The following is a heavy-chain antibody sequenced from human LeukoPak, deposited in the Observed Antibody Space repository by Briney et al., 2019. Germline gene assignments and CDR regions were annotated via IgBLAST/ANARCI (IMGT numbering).Heavy chain of an antibody. J-gene: IGHJ6*02. CDR3: ARKGEPKSSNLYYYYGMDV. CDR1: GFTFTSSA. V-gene: IGHV1-58*02. Sequence: ASVKVSCKASGFTFTSSAMQWVRQARGQRLEWIGWIVVGSGNTNYAQKFQERVTITRGMSTSTAYMELRSLRSDDTAVYYCARKGEPKSSNLYYYYGMDVWGQGTTVTVSS. D-gene: IGHD1-14*01. CDR2: IVVGSGNT.